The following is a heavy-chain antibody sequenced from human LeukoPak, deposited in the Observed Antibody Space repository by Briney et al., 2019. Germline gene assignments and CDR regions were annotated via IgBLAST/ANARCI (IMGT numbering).Heavy chain of an antibody. CDR2: ISGLGGST. J-gene: IGHJ6*03. Sequence: GGSLRLSCAGSGFTFSGYAMSWVRQAPGKGLEWVSAISGLGGSTYYADSVRGRFTISRDNSKNTLYLQMNSLRAEDTAVYYCARTGCNSYPSRHYMDVWGKGTTVTVSS. CDR3: ARTGCNSYPSRHYMDV. D-gene: IGHD1-1*01. V-gene: IGHV3-23*01. CDR1: GFTFSGYA.